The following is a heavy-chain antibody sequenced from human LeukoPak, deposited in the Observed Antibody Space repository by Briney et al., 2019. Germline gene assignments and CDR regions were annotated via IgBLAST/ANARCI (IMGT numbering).Heavy chain of an antibody. D-gene: IGHD4-11*01. CDR1: GGSISSSSYS. CDR3: ARHRERVDYSDYDWYFDL. Sequence: PSETLSLTCTVSGGSISSSSYSWGWIRQPPGKGLEWIGTIYYSGSIYYNPSLKSRVTISVDTSKNQFSLKLSSVTAADTAVYYCARHRERVDYSDYDWYFDLWGRGTLVTVSS. J-gene: IGHJ2*01. V-gene: IGHV4-39*01. CDR2: IYYSGSI.